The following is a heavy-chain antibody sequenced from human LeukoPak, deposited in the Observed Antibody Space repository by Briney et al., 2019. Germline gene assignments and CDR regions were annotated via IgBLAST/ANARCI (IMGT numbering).Heavy chain of an antibody. CDR2: INSDGSST. J-gene: IGHJ4*02. CDR1: GFTFSSYW. D-gene: IGHD4-11*01. V-gene: IGHV3-74*01. Sequence: GGSLRLSCAASGFTFSSYWMHWVRQAPGKGLVWVSRINSDGSSTSYADSVKGRFTISRDNAKNTLYLQMSSLGAEDTAVYYCVRLMGAVTTFDFWGQGTLVTVSS. CDR3: VRLMGAVTTFDF.